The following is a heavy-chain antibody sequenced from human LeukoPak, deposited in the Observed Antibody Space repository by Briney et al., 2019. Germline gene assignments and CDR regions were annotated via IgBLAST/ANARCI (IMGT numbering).Heavy chain of an antibody. D-gene: IGHD2-2*02. J-gene: IGHJ5*02. CDR3: ARGLELGYCSGASCYIWFDP. V-gene: IGHV4-34*01. CDR1: GGSFSGYY. Sequence: SETLSLTCVVSGGSFSGYYWSWIRQPPGKGLEWIGEINHGGRTNYSPSLKSRVTISVDTSKDQFSLNLSSVTAADTAVYYCARGLELGYCSGASCYIWFDPWGQGTLVTVSS. CDR2: INHGGRT.